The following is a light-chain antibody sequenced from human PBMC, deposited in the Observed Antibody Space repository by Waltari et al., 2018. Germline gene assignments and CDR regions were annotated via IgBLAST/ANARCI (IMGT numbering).Light chain of an antibody. V-gene: IGLV2-11*01. Sequence: QSALTQPRPVSGSPGQSVTIPCTGTSSDIGAYDYVSWYQQHPGKPPKRIIYDVTDRPSGVPDRFSGSKSGNTASLTISGLQAEDEADYYCCSYAGSYTYVFGTGTKVTVL. CDR1: SSDIGAYDY. CDR2: DVT. CDR3: CSYAGSYTYV. J-gene: IGLJ1*01.